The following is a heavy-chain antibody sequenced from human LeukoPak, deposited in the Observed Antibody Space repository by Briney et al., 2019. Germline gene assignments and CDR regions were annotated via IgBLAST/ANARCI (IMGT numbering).Heavy chain of an antibody. J-gene: IGHJ4*02. CDR3: ARGDPRTYYDFWSGYSFDY. V-gene: IGHV4-59*01. CDR1: GGSISSYY. D-gene: IGHD3-3*01. Sequence: SETLSLTCTVSGGSISSYYWSWIRQPPGKGLEWIGYIYYSGSTNYNPSLKSRVTISVDTSKNQFSLKLSSVTAAATAVYYCARGDPRTYYDFWSGYSFDYWGQGTLVTVSS. CDR2: IYYSGST.